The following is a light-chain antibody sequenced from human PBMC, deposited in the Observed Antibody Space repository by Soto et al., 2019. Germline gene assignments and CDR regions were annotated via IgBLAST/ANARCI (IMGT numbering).Light chain of an antibody. CDR3: QQYKNWPPIT. CDR1: QSVSDS. Sequence: EIVMTQSPATLSVSPGERATLSCRASQSVSDSLAWYQQKPGQATRLLIFDISTRATGIPARFSGSGSGTEFTLTISSVQSEDFAVYYCQQYKNWPPITLGQGTRLEIK. CDR2: DIS. J-gene: IGKJ5*01. V-gene: IGKV3-15*01.